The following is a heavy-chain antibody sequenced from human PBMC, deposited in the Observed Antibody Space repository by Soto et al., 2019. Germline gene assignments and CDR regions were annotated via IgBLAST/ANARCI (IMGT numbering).Heavy chain of an antibody. CDR1: GFTFNNYA. J-gene: IGHJ4*02. Sequence: PGGSLRLSCAASGFTFNNYAMSWVRQAPGKGLEWVSAISGSGGHTYYADSVKGRFTISRDKSKNTLYFQMNSLRAEDTAVYYCATIDTAEIQTAAYWGQGTLVTVSS. D-gene: IGHD2-15*01. CDR2: ISGSGGHT. V-gene: IGHV3-23*01. CDR3: ATIDTAEIQTAAY.